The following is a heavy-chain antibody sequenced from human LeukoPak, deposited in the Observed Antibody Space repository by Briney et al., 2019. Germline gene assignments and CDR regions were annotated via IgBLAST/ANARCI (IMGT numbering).Heavy chain of an antibody. CDR1: GYTFTGYY. D-gene: IGHD6-19*01. V-gene: IGHV1-2*02. CDR3: ARDAQGDSSGWPYYQAYCYGMDV. CDR2: INPNSGGT. Sequence: ASVKVSCKASGYTFTGYYMHWVRQAPGQGLEWMGWINPNSGGTNYAQKFQGRVTMTRDTSISTAYMELSRLRSDDTAVYYCARDAQGDSSGWPYYQAYCYGMDVWGQG. J-gene: IGHJ6*02.